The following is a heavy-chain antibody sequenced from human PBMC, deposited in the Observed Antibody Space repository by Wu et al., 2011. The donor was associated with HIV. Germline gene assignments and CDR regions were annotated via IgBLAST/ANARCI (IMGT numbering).Heavy chain of an antibody. D-gene: IGHD6-6*01. CDR2: IIPIFGTA. CDR3: AREGIAARPDLDAFDI. Sequence: QVQLVQSGAEVKKPGSSVKVSCKASGGTFSSYAISWVRQAPGQGLEWMGGIIPIFGTANYAQKFQGRVTITADKSTSTAYMELSSLRSEDTAVYYCAREGIAARPDLDAFDIWGQGTMVTVSS. J-gene: IGHJ3*02. V-gene: IGHV1-69*06. CDR1: GGTFSSYA.